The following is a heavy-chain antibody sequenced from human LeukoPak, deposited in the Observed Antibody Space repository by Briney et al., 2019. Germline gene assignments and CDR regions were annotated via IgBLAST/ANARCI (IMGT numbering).Heavy chain of an antibody. D-gene: IGHD3-10*01. CDR1: GYTFTSYG. Sequence: ASVKVSCKASGYTFTSYGISWVRQAPGQGLEWMGWISAYNGNTNCAQKLQGRVTMTTDTSTSTAYMELRSLRSDDTAVYYCARDRAVRGVIITSPLDYWGQGTLVTVSS. J-gene: IGHJ4*02. CDR2: ISAYNGNT. V-gene: IGHV1-18*01. CDR3: ARDRAVRGVIITSPLDY.